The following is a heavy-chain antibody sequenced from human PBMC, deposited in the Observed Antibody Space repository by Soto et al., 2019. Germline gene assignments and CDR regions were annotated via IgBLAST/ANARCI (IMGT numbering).Heavy chain of an antibody. D-gene: IGHD1-26*01. CDR2: IWYDGSNK. Sequence: GGSLRLSCAVSGFTFDDYEMHWVRQGPGKGLEWVAVIWYDGSNKYYADSVKGRFTISRDNSKNTLYLQMNSLRAEDTAVYYCARARVSGSYRDYFDYWGQGTLVTVSS. J-gene: IGHJ4*02. V-gene: IGHV3-33*08. CDR1: GFTFDDYE. CDR3: ARARVSGSYRDYFDY.